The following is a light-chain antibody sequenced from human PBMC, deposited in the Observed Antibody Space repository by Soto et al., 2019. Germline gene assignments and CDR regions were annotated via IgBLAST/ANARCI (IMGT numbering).Light chain of an antibody. V-gene: IGLV2-14*01. Sequence: QSVLTQPASVSGSPGQSITISCTGARSDVGGYNYVSWYQQHPAKAPKLMIYDVSNRPSGVSNRFSGSKSGNTASLTISGLQAEDEAEYFCSSYTTSSTDVLFGGGTKVTVL. CDR1: RSDVGGYNY. J-gene: IGLJ2*01. CDR2: DVS. CDR3: SSYTTSSTDVL.